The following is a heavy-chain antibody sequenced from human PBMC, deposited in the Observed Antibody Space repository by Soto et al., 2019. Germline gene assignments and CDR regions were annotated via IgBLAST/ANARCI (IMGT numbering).Heavy chain of an antibody. J-gene: IGHJ5*02. V-gene: IGHV1-3*04. CDR2: INTGNGYT. D-gene: IGHD5-12*01. Sequence: QVQLVQSGAEVKKPGASVKVSCQASGITFSTYAIHWVRQAPEQSLEWMGWINTGNGYTRYSQNVQGRVTLTRDTSASTSYTDLSSLRSEDTSMYYCARAISGYVTWGQGTLVTAAS. CDR3: ARAISGYVT. CDR1: GITFSTYA.